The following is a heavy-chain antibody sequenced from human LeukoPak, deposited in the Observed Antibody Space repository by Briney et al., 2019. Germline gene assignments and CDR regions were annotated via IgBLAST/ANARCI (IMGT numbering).Heavy chain of an antibody. V-gene: IGHV3-23*01. D-gene: IGHD6-13*01. Sequence: EGSLRLSCAASGFTFSSYAMSWVRQAPGKGLEWVSAISGSGGSTYYADSVKGRFTISRDNSKNTLYLQMNSLRAEDTAVYYCAKDSRSLAAAGGVDYWGQGTLVTVSS. CDR3: AKDSRSLAAAGGVDY. CDR1: GFTFSSYA. J-gene: IGHJ4*02. CDR2: ISGSGGST.